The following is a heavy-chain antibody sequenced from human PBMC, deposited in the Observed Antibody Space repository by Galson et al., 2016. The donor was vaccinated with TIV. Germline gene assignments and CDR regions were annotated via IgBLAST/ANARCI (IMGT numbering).Heavy chain of an antibody. J-gene: IGHJ6*02. Sequence: ETLSLTCDVSGYSIKSGYYWGWIRQPPGKGLQWIGSIYESGTTYSNPSLKSRLTMSVDTSKNQFSLKLSSVTAADTAVYYCIREGSTVTMHHYFGMDVWGQGTSVTVSS. D-gene: IGHD4-17*01. CDR1: GYSIKSGYY. CDR3: IREGSTVTMHHYFGMDV. CDR2: IYESGTT. V-gene: IGHV4-38-2*02.